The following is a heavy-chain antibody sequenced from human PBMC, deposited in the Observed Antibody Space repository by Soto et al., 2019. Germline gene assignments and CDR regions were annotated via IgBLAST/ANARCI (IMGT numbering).Heavy chain of an antibody. D-gene: IGHD3-9*01. CDR3: ARGVKYYDILTGSFQH. CDR2: ISYDGSNK. CDR1: GFTFSSYA. Sequence: GGSLRLSCAASGFTFSSYAMHWVRQAPGKGLEWVAVISYDGSNKYYADSVKGRFTISRDNSKNTLYLQMNSLRAEDTAVYYCARGVKYYDILTGSFQHWGQGTLVTVSS. J-gene: IGHJ1*01. V-gene: IGHV3-30-3*01.